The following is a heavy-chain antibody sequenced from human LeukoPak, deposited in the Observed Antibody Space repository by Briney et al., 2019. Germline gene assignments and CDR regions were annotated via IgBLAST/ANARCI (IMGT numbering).Heavy chain of an antibody. CDR2: INSDGSTT. CDR1: GFTFSSYC. V-gene: IGHV3-74*01. J-gene: IGHJ4*02. Sequence: GGSPRLSCAASGFTFSSYCMHWVRQAPGKGLVWVSRINSDGSTTAYADSVKGRFTISRDNAKNTLYLQMSSLRAEDTAVYYCARGDAYALNYWGQGTLVTVSS. D-gene: IGHD2-2*01. CDR3: ARGDAYALNY.